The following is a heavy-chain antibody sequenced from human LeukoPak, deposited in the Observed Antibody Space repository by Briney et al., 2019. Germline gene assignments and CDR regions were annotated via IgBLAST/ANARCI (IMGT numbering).Heavy chain of an antibody. Sequence: PGGSLRLSCGASGFTLSSYEMSWVRQAPGKGLEWVSYISSSGNTIYYADPVKGRFTISRDNSKNTLYLQMNSLRAEDTAVYYCARLGRAGVVRGVMDVWGKGTTVTISS. CDR1: GFTLSSYE. J-gene: IGHJ6*04. V-gene: IGHV3-48*03. CDR3: ARLGRAGVVRGVMDV. CDR2: ISSSGNTI. D-gene: IGHD3-10*01.